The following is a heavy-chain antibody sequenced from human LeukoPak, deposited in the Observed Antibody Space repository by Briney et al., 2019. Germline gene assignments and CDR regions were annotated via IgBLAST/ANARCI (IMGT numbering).Heavy chain of an antibody. CDR2: ISWNSGSI. V-gene: IGHV3-9*03. J-gene: IGHJ4*02. CDR1: GFTFDDYA. CDR3: AKDSSSSWYEGGRFDY. D-gene: IGHD6-13*01. Sequence: GGSLRLSCAASGFTFDDYAMHWVRQAPGKGLEWVSGISWNSGSIGYADSVKGRFTISRDNAKNSLYLQMNSLRAEDMALYYCAKDSSSSWYEGGRFDYWGQGTLVTVSS.